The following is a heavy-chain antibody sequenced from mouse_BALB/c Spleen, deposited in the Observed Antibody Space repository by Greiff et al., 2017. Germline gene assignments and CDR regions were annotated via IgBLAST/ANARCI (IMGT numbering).Heavy chain of an antibody. CDR2: ISSGGSYT. J-gene: IGHJ2*01. V-gene: IGHV5-9-4*01. CDR1: GFTFSSYA. D-gene: IGHD1-1*01. Sequence: DVKLVESGGGLVKPGGSLKLSCAASGFTFSSYAMSWVRQSPEKRLEWVAEISSGGSYTYYPDTVTGRFTISRDNAKNTLYLEMSSLRSEDTAMYYCARSYYGSSLRYFDYWGQGTTLTVSS. CDR3: ARSYYGSSLRYFDY.